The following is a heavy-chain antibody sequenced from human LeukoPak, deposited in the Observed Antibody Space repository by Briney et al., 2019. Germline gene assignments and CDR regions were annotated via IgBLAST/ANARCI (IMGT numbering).Heavy chain of an antibody. V-gene: IGHV1-69*02. D-gene: IGHD5-24*01. Sequence: SSVKVSCKASGGTFSSYTISWVRQAPGQGLEWMGRIIPILGIANYAQKFQGRVTITADKSTSTAYMELSSLRSGDTAVYYCARALCSGYTDYWGQGTLVTVSS. J-gene: IGHJ4*02. CDR3: ARALCSGYTDY. CDR1: GGTFSSYT. CDR2: IIPILGIA.